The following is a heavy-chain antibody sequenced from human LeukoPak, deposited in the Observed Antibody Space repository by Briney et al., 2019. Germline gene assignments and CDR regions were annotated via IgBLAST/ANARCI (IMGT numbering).Heavy chain of an antibody. CDR2: IYHSGST. D-gene: IGHD6-19*01. CDR1: DYSISGGYY. J-gene: IGHJ4*02. CDR3: ARVLHSSGWTFDY. V-gene: IGHV4-38-2*01. Sequence: SSETLSLTCAVSDYSISGGYYWGWIRQPPGKGLEWIGSIYHSGSTYYNPSLKSRVTISVDTSKNQFSLKLNSVTAADTAVYYCARVLHSSGWTFDYWGQGTLVTVSS.